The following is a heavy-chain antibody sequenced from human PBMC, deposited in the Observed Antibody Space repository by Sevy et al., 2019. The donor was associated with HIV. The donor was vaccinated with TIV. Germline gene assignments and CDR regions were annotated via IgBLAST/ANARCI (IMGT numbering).Heavy chain of an antibody. CDR1: GFAFSTYG. J-gene: IGHJ4*02. V-gene: IGHV3-33*06. CDR3: VKAGRGGSPWSAYFDF. CDR2: VWYDGRKK. Sequence: GGSLRLSCVASGFAFSTYGIHWVRQAPGKGLEWLTIVWYDGRKKYYASSVKGRFVVSRDNSKNSVSLRMDGLRVEDTATYYCVKAGRGGSPWSAYFDFWGQGTLVTVSS. D-gene: IGHD1-1*01.